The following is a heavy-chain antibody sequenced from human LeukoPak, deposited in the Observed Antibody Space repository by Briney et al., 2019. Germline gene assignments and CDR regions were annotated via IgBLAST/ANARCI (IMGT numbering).Heavy chain of an antibody. Sequence: ASVKVSCKASGYTFTSYAMHWVRQAPGQRLEWMGWINAGNGNTKYSQKFQGRVTITRDTSASTAYMGLSSLRSEDTAVYYCARSELVYYYFDYWGQGTLVTVSS. CDR3: ARSELVYYYFDY. J-gene: IGHJ4*02. V-gene: IGHV1-3*01. CDR1: GYTFTSYA. D-gene: IGHD6-6*01. CDR2: INAGNGNT.